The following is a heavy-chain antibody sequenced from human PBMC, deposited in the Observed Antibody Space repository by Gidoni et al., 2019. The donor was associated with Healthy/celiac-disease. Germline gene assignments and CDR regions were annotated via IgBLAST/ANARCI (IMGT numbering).Heavy chain of an antibody. CDR1: GFTFSSYG. CDR3: AKTTAVAGDKFDY. CDR2: ISYDGSNK. Sequence: QVQLVESGGGVVQPGRSLRLSCAASGFTFSSYGMHWVRQAPGKGLEWVAVISYDGSNKYYADSVKGRFTISRDNSKNTLYLQMNSLRAEDTAVYYCAKTTAVAGDKFDYWGQGTLVTVSS. V-gene: IGHV3-30*18. J-gene: IGHJ4*02. D-gene: IGHD6-19*01.